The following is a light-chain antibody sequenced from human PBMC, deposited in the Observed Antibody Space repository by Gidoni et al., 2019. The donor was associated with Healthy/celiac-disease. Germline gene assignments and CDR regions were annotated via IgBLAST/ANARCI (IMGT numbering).Light chain of an antibody. CDR3: KQYGSSPLT. CDR1: QSVSSSY. V-gene: IGKV3-20*01. CDR2: GAS. Sequence: EIVLTPSPGTLSLSPGERATLSCRASQSVSSSYLAWYQQKPGQAPRLLIYGASSRATGIPDRFSGSGSGTDFTLTISRLEPEDLAVYYCKQYGSSPLTFGQGTKVEIK. J-gene: IGKJ1*01.